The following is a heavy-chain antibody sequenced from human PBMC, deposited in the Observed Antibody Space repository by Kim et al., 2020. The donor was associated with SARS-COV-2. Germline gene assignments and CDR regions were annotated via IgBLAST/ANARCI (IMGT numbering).Heavy chain of an antibody. CDR2: IDYSGST. CDR3: ARDYFSVTIFGGVSRHGMDV. Sequence: SETLSLTCTVSGGSISSGDYYWSWIRQPPGKGLEWIVYIDYSGSTYYNPSLKGRVTISVDTSKNQFSLKLSSVTAADTAVYYCARDYFSVTIFGGVSRHGMDVWGQGTTVTVSS. J-gene: IGHJ6*02. D-gene: IGHD3-3*01. CDR1: GGSISSGDYY. V-gene: IGHV4-30-4*01.